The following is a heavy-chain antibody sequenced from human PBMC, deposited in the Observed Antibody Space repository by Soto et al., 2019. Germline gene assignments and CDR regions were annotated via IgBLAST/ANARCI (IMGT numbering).Heavy chain of an antibody. J-gene: IGHJ4*02. CDR1: GFTFSSYA. CDR2: ISYDGSNK. Sequence: GGSLRLSCAASGFTFSSYAMHWVRQAPGKGLEWVAFISYDGSNKYYADSVKGRFTISRDNSKNTLYLQMNSLRAEDTAVYYCARDLDAGYCSSTSCYRRGGEFDYWGQGTLVTVSS. D-gene: IGHD2-2*01. CDR3: ARDLDAGYCSSTSCYRRGGEFDY. V-gene: IGHV3-30-3*01.